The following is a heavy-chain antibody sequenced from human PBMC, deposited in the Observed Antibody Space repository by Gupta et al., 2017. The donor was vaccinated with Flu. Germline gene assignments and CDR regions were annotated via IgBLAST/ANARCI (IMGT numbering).Heavy chain of an antibody. CDR1: GYFISSGYY. D-gene: IGHD4-17*01. J-gene: IGHJ4*02. CDR3: ARDLLTVTTFGFDY. Sequence: QVQLQESGPGLVKPSETLSLTCAVTGYFISSGYYWGWIRQPPGKGLEWIGSIYHSGSTYYNPSLKSRVTISVDTSKNQFSLKLSSVTAADTAVYYCARDLLTVTTFGFDYWGQGTLVTVSS. V-gene: IGHV4-38-2*02. CDR2: IYHSGST.